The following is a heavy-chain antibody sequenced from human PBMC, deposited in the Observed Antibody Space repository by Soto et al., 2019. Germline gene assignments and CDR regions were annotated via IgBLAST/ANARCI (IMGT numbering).Heavy chain of an antibody. D-gene: IGHD4-17*01. CDR1: GFTFSYYA. CDR2: ISFDGSNE. V-gene: IGHV3-30-3*01. Sequence: LRLSCAASGFTFSYYAMHWVRQAPGKGLEWVAIISFDGSNEHYADSVQGRFTISRDNSENTLYLQMNSLRADDTAVYYCARPAATVIFYSGMDVWGQGTTVTVSS. CDR3: ARPAATVIFYSGMDV. J-gene: IGHJ6*02.